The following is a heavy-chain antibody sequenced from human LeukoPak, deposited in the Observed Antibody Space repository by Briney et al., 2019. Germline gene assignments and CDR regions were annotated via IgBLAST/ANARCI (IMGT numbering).Heavy chain of an antibody. CDR3: ATRPFNDYGDYVPPYFDY. CDR1: GYTLTELS. CDR2: FDPEDGET. J-gene: IGHJ4*02. D-gene: IGHD4-17*01. V-gene: IGHV1-24*01. Sequence: ASVKVSCKVSGYTLTELSMHWVRQAPGKGLEWMGGFDPEDGETIYAQKFQGRVTMTEDTSTGTAYMELSSLRSEDTAVYYCATRPFNDYGDYVPPYFDYWGQGTLVTVSS.